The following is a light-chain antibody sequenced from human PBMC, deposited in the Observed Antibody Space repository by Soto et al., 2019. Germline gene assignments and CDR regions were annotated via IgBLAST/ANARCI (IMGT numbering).Light chain of an antibody. J-gene: IGKJ1*01. CDR3: QQSRSSPWT. CDR2: GAS. V-gene: IGKV3-20*01. CDR1: QSVSSSY. Sequence: EIVLTQSPGTLSLSPGERATLSCRASQSVSSSYLAWYQQKPGQAPRLLIYGASSRATGIPHRFSGSGSGTDFTLTISRLEPEDFAAYYCQQSRSSPWTFGQGTKVEIK.